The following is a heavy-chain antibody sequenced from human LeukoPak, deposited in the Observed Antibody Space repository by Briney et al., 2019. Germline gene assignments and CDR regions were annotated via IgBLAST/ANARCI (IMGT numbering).Heavy chain of an antibody. D-gene: IGHD2-2*01. CDR3: ARSSLGYCSSTSCSRENWFDP. J-gene: IGHJ5*02. CDR1: GGTFSSYA. CDR2: IIPIFGTA. V-gene: IGHV1-69*05. Sequence: SVKVSCKASGGTFSSYAISWVRQAPGQGLEWMGGIIPIFGTANYAQKFQGRVTITTDESTSTAYMELSSLRSEDTAVYYCARSSLGYCSSTSCSRENWFDPWGQGTLVTVSS.